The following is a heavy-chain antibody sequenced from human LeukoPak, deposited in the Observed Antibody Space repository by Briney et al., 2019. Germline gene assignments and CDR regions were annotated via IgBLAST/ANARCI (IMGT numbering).Heavy chain of an antibody. CDR2: ITSSGTYI. D-gene: IGHD6-13*01. J-gene: IGHJ5*02. CDR1: GFTFNNYN. V-gene: IGHV3-21*01. Sequence: PGGSLRLSCAASGFTFNNYNMNWVRQAPGKALEWVSSITSSGTYIFYADSVKGRFTISRDNAKNSLYLQMNSLRAEDTAVYYCARGSTGGYSSSWSRFEGNWFDPWGQGTLVTVSS. CDR3: ARGSTGGYSSSWSRFEGNWFDP.